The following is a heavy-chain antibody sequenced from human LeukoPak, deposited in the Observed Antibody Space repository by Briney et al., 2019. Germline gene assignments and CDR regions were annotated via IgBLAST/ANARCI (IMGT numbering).Heavy chain of an antibody. J-gene: IGHJ4*02. D-gene: IGHD2-15*01. V-gene: IGHV4-39*01. CDR1: GVSISTSTHY. CDR2: MFYRGST. CDR3: VRQGGWGGAASLIEF. Sequence: SETPSLTCTVSGVSISTSTHYWAWIRQPPGKGLEWIASMFYRGSTYYNASLRSRVTLSVDTSMNQFSLKLSSVTASDTATFYCVRQGGWGGAASLIEFWGQGTLVTVSS.